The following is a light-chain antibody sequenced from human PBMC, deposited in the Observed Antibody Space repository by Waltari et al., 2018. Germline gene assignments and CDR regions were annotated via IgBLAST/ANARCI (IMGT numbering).Light chain of an antibody. Sequence: EVVLTQSPGTLSLSPGEKATLSCRASQSLTKRYLAWYQQKPGQPPQRLSYGASSRAAGIPDRFSGSGSGTDFSLTINRLEPDDSAVYYCQQYGSSILYTFGQGTKLEIK. CDR3: QQYGSSILYT. J-gene: IGKJ2*01. V-gene: IGKV3-20*01. CDR1: QSLTKRY. CDR2: GAS.